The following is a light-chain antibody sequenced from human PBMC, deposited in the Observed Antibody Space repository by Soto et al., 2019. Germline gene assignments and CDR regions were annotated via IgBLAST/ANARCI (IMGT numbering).Light chain of an antibody. CDR2: GAS. V-gene: IGKV3-20*01. CDR3: QHYGSPSWT. CDR1: QSVTSNY. Sequence: DMVLTQSPGTLSLSPGERATLSCRAIQSVTSNYLASYQQKSRQAPRLLIFGASSRATGIPDKFSGSGSGRDFTLNICRLERDDLGVYYCQHYGSPSWTCGQGNKVEIK. J-gene: IGKJ1*01.